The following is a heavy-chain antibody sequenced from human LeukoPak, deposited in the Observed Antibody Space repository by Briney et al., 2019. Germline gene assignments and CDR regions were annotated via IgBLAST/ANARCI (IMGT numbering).Heavy chain of an antibody. CDR2: ISSSSSYI. J-gene: IGHJ3*02. CDR3: ARALSSGWSHAFDI. Sequence: PGGSLRLSCEASGFTFSSYSMSWVRQAPGKGLEWVSSISSSSSYIYYADSVKGRFTISRDNSRNTMYLQMNSLRAEDTAVYYCARALSSGWSHAFDIWGQGTMVTVSS. CDR1: GFTFSSYS. V-gene: IGHV3-21*01. D-gene: IGHD6-19*01.